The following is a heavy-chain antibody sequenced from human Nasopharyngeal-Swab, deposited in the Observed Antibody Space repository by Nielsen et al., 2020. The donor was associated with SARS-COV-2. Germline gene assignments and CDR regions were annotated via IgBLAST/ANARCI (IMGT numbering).Heavy chain of an antibody. D-gene: IGHD3-3*01. V-gene: IGHV3-23*01. CDR2: ISGSGGST. CDR1: GFTFSSYA. J-gene: IGHJ4*02. Sequence: GESLKISCTASGFTFSSYAMSWVRQAPGKGLEWVSEISGSGGSTYYAESVKGRFTISRDNSKNTLYLQMSSLRAEDTAIYYCAKDLWAWQFLASLDQWGQGTLVTVSS. CDR3: AKDLWAWQFLASLDQ.